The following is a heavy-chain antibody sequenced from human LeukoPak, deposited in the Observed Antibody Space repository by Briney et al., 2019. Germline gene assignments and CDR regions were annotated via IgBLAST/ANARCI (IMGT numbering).Heavy chain of an antibody. CDR3: ARAGSITLVRGVLYDYYYMGV. D-gene: IGHD3-10*01. CDR1: GYSISSGYY. Sequence: SETLSLTCTVSGYSISSGYYWGWIRQPPGKGLEWIGSIDHIGSTYYNPSLKSRVTISVDTSKNQFSLKLSSVTAADTAVYYCARAGSITLVRGVLYDYYYMGVWGKGTTVTVSS. CDR2: IDHIGST. J-gene: IGHJ6*03. V-gene: IGHV4-38-2*02.